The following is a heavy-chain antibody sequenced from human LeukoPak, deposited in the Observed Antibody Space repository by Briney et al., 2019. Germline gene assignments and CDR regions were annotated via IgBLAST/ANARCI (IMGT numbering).Heavy chain of an antibody. CDR2: IYTSGST. CDR1: GGSFSGCY. CDR3: ARETHYGDPDY. D-gene: IGHD4-17*01. J-gene: IGHJ4*02. Sequence: PSETLSLTCAVYGGSFSGCYWSWIRQPPGKGVEWIGRIYTSGSTNYNPSLKSRVTMSVDTSKNHFSLKLSSVTAADTAVYYCARETHYGDPDYWGQGTLVTVSS. V-gene: IGHV4-4*07.